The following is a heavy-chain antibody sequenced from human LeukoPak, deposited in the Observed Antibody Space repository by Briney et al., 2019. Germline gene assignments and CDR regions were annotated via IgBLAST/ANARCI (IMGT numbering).Heavy chain of an antibody. Sequence: GGSLRLSCAASGFTFSSYAMHWVRQAPGKGLEWVAVISYDGSNKYYADSVKGRFTISRDNSKRTLYLQMNSLRTEDTAVYYCARGFGSSWSGDYWGQGTLVTVSS. CDR3: ARGFGSSWSGDY. D-gene: IGHD6-13*01. CDR1: GFTFSSYA. J-gene: IGHJ4*02. V-gene: IGHV3-30*04. CDR2: ISYDGSNK.